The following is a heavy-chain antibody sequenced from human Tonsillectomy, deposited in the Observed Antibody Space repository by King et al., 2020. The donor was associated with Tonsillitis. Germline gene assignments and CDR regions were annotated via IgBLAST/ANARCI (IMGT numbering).Heavy chain of an antibody. J-gene: IGHJ4*02. CDR1: GFTVSRNY. D-gene: IGHD1-14*01. Sequence: DVQLVESGGGLVQPGGSLRLSCAASGFTVSRNYMSWIRQVSGKGLEWVSVIYSGGRPYYADSVNGRFTISRDNSKNTLYLQMNSLRAEDTAVYYCARDGIFDYWGQGTLVTVSS. CDR2: IYSGGRP. CDR3: ARDGIFDY. V-gene: IGHV3-66*01.